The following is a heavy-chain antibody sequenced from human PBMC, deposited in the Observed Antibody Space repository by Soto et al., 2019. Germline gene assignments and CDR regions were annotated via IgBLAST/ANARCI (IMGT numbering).Heavy chain of an antibody. CDR3: ARFCNNSDCRHLYYFDF. CDR1: GGSVSNGMYY. CDR2: VYFTETT. D-gene: IGHD2-8*01. J-gene: IGHJ4*02. V-gene: IGHV4-61*01. Sequence: SETLSLTCTVSGGSVSNGMYYWSWIRQPPGKGLEWIGKVYFTETTIYNPSLKRRATMSVDTYKALFSLMLTSVTAADTAVYYGARFCNNSDCRHLYYFDFWGLGTLVTVSS.